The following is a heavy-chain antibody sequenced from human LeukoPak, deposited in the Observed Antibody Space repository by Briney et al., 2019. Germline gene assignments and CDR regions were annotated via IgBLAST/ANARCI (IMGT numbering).Heavy chain of an antibody. Sequence: GGSLRLSCAASGFTFSSYWMSWVRQAPGKGLEWVANIKQDGSEKYYVDSVKGRFTISRDNAKNSLYLQMNSLRAEDTAVYYCAMYYYDSSGHPLFDYWGQGTLVTVSS. CDR3: AMYYYDSSGHPLFDY. V-gene: IGHV3-7*01. D-gene: IGHD3-22*01. CDR1: GFTFSSYW. J-gene: IGHJ4*02. CDR2: IKQDGSEK.